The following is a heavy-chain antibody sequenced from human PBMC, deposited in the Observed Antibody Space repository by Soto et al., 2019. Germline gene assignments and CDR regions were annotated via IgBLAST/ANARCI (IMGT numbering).Heavy chain of an antibody. J-gene: IGHJ6*02. Sequence: GGSLRLSCAASGFTFSSYLMSWVRQSPGKGLEWVANIKQDGSEKYYVDSVKGRFTISRDNAKNSLYLQMNSLRAEDTAVYYCARDYGDYDYYYGMDVWGQGTTVTVSS. D-gene: IGHD4-17*01. CDR2: IKQDGSEK. CDR3: ARDYGDYDYYYGMDV. V-gene: IGHV3-7*01. CDR1: GFTFSSYL.